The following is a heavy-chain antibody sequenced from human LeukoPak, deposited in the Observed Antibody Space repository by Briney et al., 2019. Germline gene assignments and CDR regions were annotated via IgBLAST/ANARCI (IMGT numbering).Heavy chain of an antibody. CDR1: GFTFSSYG. Sequence: PGRSLRLSCAASGFTFSSYGMHWFRQAPGKGLEWVAVIWYDGSNKYYADSVKGRFTISRDNSKNTLYLQMNSLRAEDTAVYYCARDYSTYFDYWGQGTLVTVSS. V-gene: IGHV3-33*01. D-gene: IGHD1-26*01. J-gene: IGHJ4*02. CDR2: IWYDGSNK. CDR3: ARDYSTYFDY.